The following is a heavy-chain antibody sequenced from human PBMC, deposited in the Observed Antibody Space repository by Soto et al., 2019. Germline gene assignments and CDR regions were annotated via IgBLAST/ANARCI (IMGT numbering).Heavy chain of an antibody. Sequence: PGGSLRLSCAASGFTFSSYGMHWVRQAPGKGLEWAAVISYDGSNKYYADSAKDRFTISRDNSKDTLYLQMNSLRAEDTAAYYYAKDLLWFDNYGMDVWGQGTPVTVYS. D-gene: IGHD3-10*01. CDR2: ISYDGSNK. CDR1: GFTFSSYG. CDR3: AKDLLWFDNYGMDV. V-gene: IGHV3-30*18. J-gene: IGHJ6*02.